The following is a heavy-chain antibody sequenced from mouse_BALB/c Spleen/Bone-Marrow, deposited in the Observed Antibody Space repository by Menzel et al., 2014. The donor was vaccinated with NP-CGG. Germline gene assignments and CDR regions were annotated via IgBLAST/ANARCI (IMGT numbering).Heavy chain of an antibody. V-gene: IGHV1-7*01. CDR1: GYTFTSYW. CDR2: INPSTGYT. CDR3: ARSGDYGGFDY. D-gene: IGHD2-4*01. J-gene: IGHJ2*01. Sequence: QVQLQQSGAELAKPGASVKMSCKASGYTFTSYWMLWVKQRPGQGLEWIGYINPSTGYTEYNQKFKDKATLTADKSSSTAYMQLSSLTPEDSAVYYCARSGDYGGFDYWGQGTTLTVSS.